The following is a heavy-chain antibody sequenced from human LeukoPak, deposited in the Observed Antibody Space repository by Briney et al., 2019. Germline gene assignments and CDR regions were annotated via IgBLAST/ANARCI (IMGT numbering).Heavy chain of an antibody. V-gene: IGHV3-30-3*01. D-gene: IGHD1-26*01. CDR1: GFTFSSYA. CDR3: ARERWELLQDYYYYGMDV. J-gene: IGHJ6*02. Sequence: GGSLRLSCAASGFTFSSYAMHWVRQAPGKGLEWVAVVSYDGSNKYYADSVKGRFTISRDNSKNTLYLQMNSLRAEDTAVYYCARERWELLQDYYYYGMDVWGQWTTVTVSS. CDR2: VSYDGSNK.